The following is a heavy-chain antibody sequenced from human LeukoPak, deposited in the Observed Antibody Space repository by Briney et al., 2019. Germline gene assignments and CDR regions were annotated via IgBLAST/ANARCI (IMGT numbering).Heavy chain of an antibody. CDR3: ARALSGTYYSFHY. V-gene: IGHV1-2*02. CDR2: INPKSGGT. D-gene: IGHD3-10*01. J-gene: IGHJ4*02. CDR1: RYTFTGDY. Sequence: ASVKVSCKASRYTFTGDYIHWVRRALGQGLEWMGWINPKSGGTNYAQKFQGRVTMPRDRSISTAYMELSRLKSEDTAVYYCARALSGTYYSFHYWGQGTLVTVSS.